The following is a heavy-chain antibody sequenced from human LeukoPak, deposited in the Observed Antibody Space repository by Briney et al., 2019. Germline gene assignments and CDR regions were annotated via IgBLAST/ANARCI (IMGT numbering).Heavy chain of an antibody. J-gene: IGHJ4*02. CDR3: ARGAAGAVHFDY. Sequence: SETLSLTCTVSGGSISSYFWNWIRQPPGKGLEWIGSIYYTGSTYYNPSLKSRVTISVDTSKNQFSLKLSSVTAADTAVYYCARGAAGAVHFDYWGQGTLVTVSS. CDR1: GGSISSYF. CDR2: IYYTGST. D-gene: IGHD6-25*01. V-gene: IGHV4-59*12.